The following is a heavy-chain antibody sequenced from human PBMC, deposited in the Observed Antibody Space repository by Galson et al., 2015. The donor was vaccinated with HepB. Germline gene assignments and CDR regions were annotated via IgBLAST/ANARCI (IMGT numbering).Heavy chain of an antibody. CDR1: GDSVSSNSAA. V-gene: IGHV6-1*01. CDR3: ARQMGAFDY. J-gene: IGHJ4*02. D-gene: IGHD3-16*01. CDR2: TYYRAKWFN. Sequence: AISGDSVSSNSAAWNWIRQSPSRGLEWLGRTYYRAKWFNDYAVSVKGRITVNPDTSKNQFSLHLNSVTPEDTAVYYCARQMGAFDYWGQGTLVSVSS.